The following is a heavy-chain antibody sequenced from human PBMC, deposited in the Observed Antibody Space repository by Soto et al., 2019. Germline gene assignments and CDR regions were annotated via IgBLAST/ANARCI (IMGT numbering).Heavy chain of an antibody. J-gene: IGHJ4*02. CDR1: SVSNAW. Sequence: SVSNAWMNWVRQAPGKGLEWVGRIKSKTDGGTTDYAAPVKGRFTISRDDSKNTLYLQMNSLKTEDTAVYYCTTLLTYYYDSSGYNFDYWGQGTLVTVSS. D-gene: IGHD3-22*01. CDR2: IKSKTDGGTT. CDR3: TTLLTYYYDSSGYNFDY. V-gene: IGHV3-15*07.